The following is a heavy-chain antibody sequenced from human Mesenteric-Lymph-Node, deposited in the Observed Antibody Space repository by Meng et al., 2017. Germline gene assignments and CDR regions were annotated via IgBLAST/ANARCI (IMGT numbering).Heavy chain of an antibody. CDR3: ARDITGRFLEWLFRYDAFDI. J-gene: IGHJ3*02. CDR1: GGSISGSTYY. CDR2: IYHSGST. D-gene: IGHD3-3*01. Sequence: SETLSLTCTVSGGSISGSTYYWGWIRQPPGKGLEWIGSIYHSGSTYYNPSLKSRVTISVDTSKNQFSLKLSSVTAADTAVYYCARDITGRFLEWLFRYDAFDIWGQGTMVTVSS. V-gene: IGHV4-39*07.